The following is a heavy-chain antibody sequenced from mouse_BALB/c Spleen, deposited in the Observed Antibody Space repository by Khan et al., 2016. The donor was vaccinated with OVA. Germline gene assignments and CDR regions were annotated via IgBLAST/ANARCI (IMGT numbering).Heavy chain of an antibody. CDR3: AKYGKIGYAIDY. CDR1: GYTFTNYG. Sequence: QIQLVQSGPELKKPGETVKISCKASGYTFTNYGMNWVKQAPGKGLKWMGWINTYTGEPTYGDDFKGRFAFSLETSAGTAYLQLNNLKNEDTATYSCAKYGKIGYAIDYWSQGTSVTVSS. J-gene: IGHJ4*01. D-gene: IGHD1-1*01. CDR2: INTYTGEP. V-gene: IGHV9-3-1*01.